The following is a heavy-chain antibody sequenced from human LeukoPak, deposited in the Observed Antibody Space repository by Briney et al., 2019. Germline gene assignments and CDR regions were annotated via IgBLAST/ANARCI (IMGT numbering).Heavy chain of an antibody. CDR1: GFTFGDYA. Sequence: GGSLRLSCTASGFTFGDYAMSWFRQAPGKGLEWVGFIRSKAYGGTTEYAASVKGRFTISRDDSKSIAYLQMNSPKTEDTAVYYCTRVEPTGYYDSSGSDYWGQGTLVTVSS. CDR2: IRSKAYGGTT. J-gene: IGHJ4*02. V-gene: IGHV3-49*03. D-gene: IGHD3-22*01. CDR3: TRVEPTGYYDSSGSDY.